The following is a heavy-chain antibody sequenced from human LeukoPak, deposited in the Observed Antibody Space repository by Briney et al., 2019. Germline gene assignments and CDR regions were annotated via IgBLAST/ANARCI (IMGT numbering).Heavy chain of an antibody. J-gene: IGHJ1*01. CDR1: GFTLSSYS. V-gene: IGHV3-64*01. Sequence: GASLRLSCAASGFTLSSYSMHWVRQAPGKGLEFVSAISRNGRNTYYGNSVKGRFTISRDISKNTLHLQMGSLRPEDMTVYYCARVDSGSACASWGQGILVTVSS. D-gene: IGHD6-19*01. CDR3: ARVDSGSACAS. CDR2: ISRNGRNT.